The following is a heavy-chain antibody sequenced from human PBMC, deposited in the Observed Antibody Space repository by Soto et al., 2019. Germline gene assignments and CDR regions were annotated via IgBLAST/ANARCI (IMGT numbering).Heavy chain of an antibody. D-gene: IGHD1-1*01. CDR3: AGLTWKTEFNWFDP. CDR2: IIPIFGTA. CDR1: GGTFSSYA. J-gene: IGHJ5*02. V-gene: IGHV1-69*13. Sequence: VASVKVSCKASGGTFSSYAISWVRQAPGQGLEWMGGIIPIFGTANYAQKFQGRVTITADESTSTAYMELSSLRSDDTAVYYCAGLTWKTEFNWFDPWGQGNLVTVSS.